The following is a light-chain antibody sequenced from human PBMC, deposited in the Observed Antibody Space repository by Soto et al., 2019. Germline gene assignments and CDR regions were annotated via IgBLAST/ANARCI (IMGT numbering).Light chain of an antibody. Sequence: EIVMTQSPATLSVFPGERATLSCRASQSVGIKLAWYQQKPGQAPRILIHGASTRASGISARFSGSGSGTEFTLTITNLQSEDFAIYYCQQYHNWPPLTFGQGTRLDIK. CDR3: QQYHNWPPLT. J-gene: IGKJ5*01. V-gene: IGKV3-15*01. CDR1: QSVGIK. CDR2: GAS.